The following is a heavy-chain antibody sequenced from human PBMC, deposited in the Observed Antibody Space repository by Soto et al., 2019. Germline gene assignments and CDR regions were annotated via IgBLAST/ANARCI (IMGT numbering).Heavy chain of an antibody. D-gene: IGHD2-2*01. Sequence: ELQLLESGGGLVQPGGSLTLSCAASGFTFHNFAMSWVRQAPGKGLEWVSAISGSGGSTYYADSVKGRVTISRDNSRNTLYLQMNSLRVEDTAVYYCARAPESVPTAIDYWGQGTLVTVSS. V-gene: IGHV3-23*01. CDR2: ISGSGGST. J-gene: IGHJ4*02. CDR1: GFTFHNFA. CDR3: ARAPESVPTAIDY.